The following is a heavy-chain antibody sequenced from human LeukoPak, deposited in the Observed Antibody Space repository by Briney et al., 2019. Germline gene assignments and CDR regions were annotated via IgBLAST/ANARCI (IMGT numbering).Heavy chain of an antibody. CDR2: MNPNSGNT. CDR3: ARGRYYYDSSGYSADDY. V-gene: IGHV1-8*03. CDR1: GYTFTSYD. J-gene: IGHJ4*02. Sequence: ASVKVSCKASGYTFTSYDINWVRQATGQGLEWMGWMNPNSGNTGYAQKFQGRVTITRNTSISTAYMELSSLRSEDTAVYYCARGRYYYDSSGYSADDYWGQGTLVTVSS. D-gene: IGHD3-22*01.